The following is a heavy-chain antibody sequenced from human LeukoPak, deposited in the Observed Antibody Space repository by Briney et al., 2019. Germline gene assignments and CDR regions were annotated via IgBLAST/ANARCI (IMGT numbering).Heavy chain of an antibody. CDR1: GGSISSYY. CDR3: ARNIRPGDLNWFDP. V-gene: IGHV4-59*01. D-gene: IGHD7-27*01. Sequence: SETLSLTCTVSGGSISSYYWSWLRQPPGKGLEWIGYIFYSGSTNYNPSLKSRVTILVDTSKNQFSLRLSSVTAADTAVYYCARNIRPGDLNWFDPWGQGTLVTVSS. J-gene: IGHJ5*02. CDR2: IFYSGST.